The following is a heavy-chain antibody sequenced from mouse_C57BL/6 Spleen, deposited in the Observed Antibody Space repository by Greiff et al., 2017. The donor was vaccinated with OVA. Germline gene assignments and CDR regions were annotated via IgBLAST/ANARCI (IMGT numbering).Heavy chain of an antibody. J-gene: IGHJ4*01. CDR2: TYYSGTI. D-gene: IGHD2-1*01. CDR1: GISITTGNYR. CDR3: ARDLLWGAMDY. V-gene: IGHV3-5*01. Sequence: VQLKESGPGLVKPSQTVFLTCTVTGISITTGNYRWSWIRQFPGNKLEWIGYTYYSGTITYNPSLTSRTTITRDTPKNQFFLEMNSLTAEDTATYYCARDLLWGAMDYWGQGTSVTVSS.